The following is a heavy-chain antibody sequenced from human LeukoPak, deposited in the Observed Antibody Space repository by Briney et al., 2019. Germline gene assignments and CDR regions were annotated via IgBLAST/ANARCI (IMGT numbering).Heavy chain of an antibody. CDR3: ARDLMGWDLHYFDY. CDR1: GFTLSNYN. D-gene: IGHD1-26*01. Sequence: GSLSLSCAASGFTLSNYNMNWVRPAPGKGLEWVSSINSSSSYIYYADSVKGRFTISRDNAKNSLYLQMHSLRAEDTAVYYCARDLMGWDLHYFDYWGQGTLVTVSS. J-gene: IGHJ4*02. V-gene: IGHV3-21*01. CDR2: INSSSSYI.